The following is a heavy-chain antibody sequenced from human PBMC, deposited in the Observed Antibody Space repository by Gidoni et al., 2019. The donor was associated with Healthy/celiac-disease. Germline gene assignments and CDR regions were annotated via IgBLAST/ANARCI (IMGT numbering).Heavy chain of an antibody. V-gene: IGHV4-39*01. Sequence: QLQLQESGPGLVMPSETLSLTCTVSGGSISSSSYYWGWIRQPPGKGLEWIGSIYYSGSTYYNPSLKSRVTISVDTSKNQFSLKLSSVTAADTAVYYCAGPGYSGYDLDYWGQGTLVTVSS. CDR1: GGSISSSSYY. D-gene: IGHD5-12*01. CDR2: IYYSGST. J-gene: IGHJ4*02. CDR3: AGPGYSGYDLDY.